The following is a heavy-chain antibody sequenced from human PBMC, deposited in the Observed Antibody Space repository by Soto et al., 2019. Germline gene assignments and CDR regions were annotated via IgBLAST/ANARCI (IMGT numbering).Heavy chain of an antibody. CDR1: GGSISSYY. CDR2: IYYSGST. V-gene: IGHV4-59*01. Sequence: SETLSLTCTVSGGSISSYYWSWIRQPPGKGLEWIGYIYYSGSTNYNPSLKSRVTISVDTSKNQFSLKLSSVTAADTSVYYCAREPRNSGTMIGVGGAFDIWGQGTMVTVSS. D-gene: IGHD3-22*01. CDR3: AREPRNSGTMIGVGGAFDI. J-gene: IGHJ3*02.